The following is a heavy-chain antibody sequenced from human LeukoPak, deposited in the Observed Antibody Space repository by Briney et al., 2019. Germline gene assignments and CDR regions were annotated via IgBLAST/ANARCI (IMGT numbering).Heavy chain of an antibody. CDR2: IWYDGSNK. CDR3: ARDCGITMVRGADY. J-gene: IGHJ4*02. D-gene: IGHD3-10*01. V-gene: IGHV3-33*01. Sequence: GGSLRLSCAASGFTFSSYGMHWVRQAPGRGLEWVAVIWYDGSNKYYADSVKGRFTISRDNSKNTLYLQMNSLRAEDTAVYYCARDCGITMVRGADYWGQGTLVTVSS. CDR1: GFTFSSYG.